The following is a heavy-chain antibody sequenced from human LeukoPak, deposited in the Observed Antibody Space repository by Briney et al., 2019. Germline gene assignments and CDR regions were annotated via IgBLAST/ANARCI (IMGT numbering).Heavy chain of an antibody. Sequence: SVKVSCKASVGTFSSYAISWVRQAPGQGLEWMGRIIPILGIANYAQKFQGRVTITADKSTSTAYMELSSLRSEDTAVYYCARAEYYGSGSYYNDYWGQGTLVTVSS. CDR2: IIPILGIA. D-gene: IGHD3-10*01. CDR1: VGTFSSYA. V-gene: IGHV1-69*04. J-gene: IGHJ4*02. CDR3: ARAEYYGSGSYYNDY.